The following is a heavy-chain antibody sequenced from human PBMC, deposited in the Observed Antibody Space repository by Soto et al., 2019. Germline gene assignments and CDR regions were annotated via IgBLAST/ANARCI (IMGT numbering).Heavy chain of an antibody. CDR3: ARGIRSPWP. J-gene: IGHJ5*02. V-gene: IGHV4-34*01. CDR1: GGSLIGYR. CDR2: IDHLGGT. D-gene: IGHD3-10*01. Sequence: PSETLSLTCAVYGGSLIGYRWSWIRQSPGKGLEWIGEIDHLGGTTYNASLRSRVTISLDTSKNQFYLSLNSLTAADTAVYFCARGIRSPWPWGQGTLVTVSS.